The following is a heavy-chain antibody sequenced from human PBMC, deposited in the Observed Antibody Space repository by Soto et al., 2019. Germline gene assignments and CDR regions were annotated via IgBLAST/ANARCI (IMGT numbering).Heavy chain of an antibody. CDR1: GFTFEDFT. J-gene: IGHJ6*02. CDR3: EKDVSGRYLYHAMDA. Sequence: PGGSLRLSCAASGFTFEDFTMHWVRQAPGKGLERVSLVSWDGGTTFYSDSVKGRFTISRDNGKDSLYLQMNSLRPDDSALYYCEKDVSGRYLYHAMDAWGQGTTDTVSS. V-gene: IGHV3-43*01. D-gene: IGHD3-10*01. CDR2: VSWDGGTT.